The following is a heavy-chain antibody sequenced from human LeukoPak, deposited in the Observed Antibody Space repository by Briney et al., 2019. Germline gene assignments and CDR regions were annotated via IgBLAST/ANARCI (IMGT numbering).Heavy chain of an antibody. CDR2: MYLSGTT. J-gene: IGHJ4*02. CDR3: AGLVGRYSSGLYYYYFDY. D-gene: IGHD3-22*01. CDR1: GDSINSLDL. V-gene: IGHV4-4*02. Sequence: SGTLSLTCTVSGDSINSLDLWSWVRQPPGEGLEWIGEMYLSGTTHSNPSVKSRVTISIDKSKNQFFLNLSSVTAADTAVYYCAGLVGRYSSGLYYYYFDYWGQGTLVTVSS.